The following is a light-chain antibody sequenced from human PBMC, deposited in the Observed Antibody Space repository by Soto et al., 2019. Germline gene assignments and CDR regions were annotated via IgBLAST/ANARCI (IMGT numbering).Light chain of an antibody. CDR1: QGIGTY. V-gene: IGKV1-9*01. CDR3: QQLDSHPPT. J-gene: IGKJ4*01. Sequence: DVQLTQSPSFLSAPIGDRVTITCRASQGIGTYLAWLQQQPGKAPKLLISGATTLQSGVPERFYGRGSGSEFTLTISNLQPEDLATYYCQQLDSHPPTFGGGTKLEI. CDR2: GAT.